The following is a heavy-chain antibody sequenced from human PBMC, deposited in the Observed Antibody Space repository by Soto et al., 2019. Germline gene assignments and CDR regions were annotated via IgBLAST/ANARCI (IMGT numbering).Heavy chain of an antibody. D-gene: IGHD6-13*01. CDR2: ISYDGSNK. Sequence: QVQLVESGGGVVQPGRSLRLSCAASGFTFSSYGMHWVRQAPGKGLEWVAVISYDGSNKYYADSVKGRFTISRDNSKNTLYLQMNSLRAEDTAVYYCAKDNSSSWCVVLVSWGQGTLVTVSS. J-gene: IGHJ4*02. CDR1: GFTFSSYG. CDR3: AKDNSSSWCVVLVS. V-gene: IGHV3-30*18.